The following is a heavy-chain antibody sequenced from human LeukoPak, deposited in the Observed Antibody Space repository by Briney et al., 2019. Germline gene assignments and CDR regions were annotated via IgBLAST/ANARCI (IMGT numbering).Heavy chain of an antibody. V-gene: IGHV3-30-3*01. J-gene: IGHJ6*02. D-gene: IGHD2-2*01. CDR3: ARDYTSLGYCSSTSCYWSYYYGMDV. Sequence: GGSLRLSCAASGFTFSSYAMHWVRQAPGKGLEWVAVISYDGSNKYYADSVKGRFTISRDNSKNTLYLRMNSLRAEDTAVYYCARDYTSLGYCSSTSCYWSYYYGMDVRGQGTTVTVSS. CDR2: ISYDGSNK. CDR1: GFTFSSYA.